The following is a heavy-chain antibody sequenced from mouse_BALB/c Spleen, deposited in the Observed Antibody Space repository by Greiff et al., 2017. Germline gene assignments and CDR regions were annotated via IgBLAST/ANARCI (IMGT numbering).Heavy chain of an antibody. J-gene: IGHJ3*01. D-gene: IGHD1-1*01. V-gene: IGHV5-9-3*01. CDR2: ISSGGSYT. CDR1: GFTFSSYA. Sequence: EVQVVESGGGLVKPGGSLKLSCAASGFTFSSYAMSWVRQTPEKRLEWVATISSGGSYTYYPDSVKGRFTISRDNAKNTLYLQMSSLRSEDTAMYYCARQDYGSSSWFAYWGQGTLVTVSA. CDR3: ARQDYGSSSWFAY.